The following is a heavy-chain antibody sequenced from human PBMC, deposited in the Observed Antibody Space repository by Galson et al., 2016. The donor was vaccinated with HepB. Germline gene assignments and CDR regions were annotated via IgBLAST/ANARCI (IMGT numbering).Heavy chain of an antibody. J-gene: IGHJ6*02. Sequence: SETLSLTCAVYGGSFSGYYWSWIRQPPEKGLEWIGKINHSGSSNYNPSLKSRVTISVDTSKSQFSLELTSVTAADTAVYYCARGKSVRVVGYYYYYGMDVWGQGTTVTVS. V-gene: IGHV4-34*01. CDR2: INHSGSS. CDR1: GGSFSGYY. D-gene: IGHD3-10*02. CDR3: ARGKSVRVVGYYYYYGMDV.